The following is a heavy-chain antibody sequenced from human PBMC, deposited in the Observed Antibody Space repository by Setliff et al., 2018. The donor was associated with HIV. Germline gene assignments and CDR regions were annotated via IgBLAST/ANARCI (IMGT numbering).Heavy chain of an antibody. Sequence: GGSLRLSCAASGFTFSTYGMHWVRQAPGKGLEWVAFIRYDGNIKSYADSVKGRFTISRDNAKNSLYLQMNSLRAEDTAVYYCARGDSSGYYYVRGDAFDIWGQGTMVTVSS. D-gene: IGHD3-22*01. J-gene: IGHJ3*02. CDR3: ARGDSSGYYYVRGDAFDI. V-gene: IGHV3-30*02. CDR2: IRYDGNIK. CDR1: GFTFSTYG.